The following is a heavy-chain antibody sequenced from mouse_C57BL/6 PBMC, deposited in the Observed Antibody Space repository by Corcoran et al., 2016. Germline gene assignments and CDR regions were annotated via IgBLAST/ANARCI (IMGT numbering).Heavy chain of an antibody. CDR2: IDPETGGT. J-gene: IGHJ2*01. D-gene: IGHD1-1*01. CDR1: GYTFTDYE. CDR3: TRRIYYGSSLDY. V-gene: IGHV1-15*01. Sequence: QVQLQQSGAELVRPGASVTLSCKASGYTFTDYEMHWVKQTPVHGLEWIGAIDPETGGTAYNQKFKGKAILTADKSSSTAYMELRSLTSEDSAVYYCTRRIYYGSSLDYWGQGTTLTVSS.